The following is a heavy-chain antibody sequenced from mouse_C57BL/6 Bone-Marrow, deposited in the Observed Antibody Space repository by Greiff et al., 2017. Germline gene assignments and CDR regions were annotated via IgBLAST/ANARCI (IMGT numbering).Heavy chain of an antibody. CDR2: IDPSDSYT. J-gene: IGHJ1*03. Sequence: QQSCKASGYTFTSYWMHWVKQRPGQGLEWIGEIDPSDSYTNYNHKFKGKSTLTVDKSSSTAYMQLSSLTSEDSAVYYCARGLGMYFYVWGTGTTVTFSS. CDR1: GYTFTSYW. CDR3: ARGLGMYFYV. D-gene: IGHD3-3*01. V-gene: IGHV1-69*01.